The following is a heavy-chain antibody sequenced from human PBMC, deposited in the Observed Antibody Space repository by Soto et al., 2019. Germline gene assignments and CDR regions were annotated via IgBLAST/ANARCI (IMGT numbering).Heavy chain of an antibody. D-gene: IGHD5-12*01. V-gene: IGHV4-34*01. CDR1: GGSFSGYY. Sequence: QVQLQQWGAGLLKPSETLSLTCAVYGGSFSGYYWSWIRQPPGKGLEWIGEINHSGSTNYNPSLNIRVTISVDTSKNQFSLKLSSVTAADTAVYYCAGGYRDGYNRGQRGWFDPWGQGTLVTVSS. CDR2: INHSGST. J-gene: IGHJ5*02. CDR3: AGGYRDGYNRGQRGWFDP.